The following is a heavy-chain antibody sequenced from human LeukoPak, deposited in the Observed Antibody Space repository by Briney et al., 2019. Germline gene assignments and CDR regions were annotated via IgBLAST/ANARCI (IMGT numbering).Heavy chain of an antibody. V-gene: IGHV3-21*01. CDR3: ARGKTSQNIVTRKTYNWFDP. CDR2: ISSSSSYI. J-gene: IGHJ5*02. CDR1: GFTFSSYS. Sequence: GGSLRLSCAASGFTFSSYSMNWVRQAPGKGLKWVSSISSSSSYIYYADSVKGRFTISRDNAKNSLYLQMNSLRTEDTAVYYCARGKTSQNIVTRKTYNWFDPWGQGTLVTVSS. D-gene: IGHD2/OR15-2a*01.